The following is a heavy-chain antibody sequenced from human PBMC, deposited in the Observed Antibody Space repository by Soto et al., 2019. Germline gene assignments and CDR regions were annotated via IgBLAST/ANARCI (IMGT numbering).Heavy chain of an antibody. Sequence: GGSLRLSCAASGFTFSSYARSWVRQAPGKGLEWVSAISGSGGSTYYADSVKGRFTISGANTKNTLYLQMNSLRAEDTAVYYCAKCPDFWSGYYTAARYYFDYWGQGTLVTVSS. D-gene: IGHD3-3*01. CDR1: GFTFSSYA. CDR2: ISGSGGST. V-gene: IGHV3-23*01. J-gene: IGHJ4*02. CDR3: AKCPDFWSGYYTAARYYFDY.